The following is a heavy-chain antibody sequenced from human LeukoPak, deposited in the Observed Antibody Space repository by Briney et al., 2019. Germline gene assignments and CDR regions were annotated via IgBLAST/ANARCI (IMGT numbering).Heavy chain of an antibody. CDR2: VYYSGST. CDR3: GRLDCSSTSCYINYGMDV. J-gene: IGHJ6*02. V-gene: IGHV4-59*08. D-gene: IGHD2-2*02. CDR1: GGSISSYY. Sequence: KPSETLSLTCTVSGGSISSYYCSWIRQPPGKGLEWIGYVYYSGSTNYNPSLKSRVTISVDTSKNQFSLKLRSVTAADTAVYYCGRLDCSSTSCYINYGMDVGGQGTTVTV.